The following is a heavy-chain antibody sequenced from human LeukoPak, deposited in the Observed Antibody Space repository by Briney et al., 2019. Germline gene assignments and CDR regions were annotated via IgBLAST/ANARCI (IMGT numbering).Heavy chain of an antibody. CDR3: ARDQYGSGDGYYMDL. Sequence: TGGSLRLSCAASGFTFSSYAMSWVRQAPGKGLEWVSAISSSGSTIYYADSVKGRFTISRDNAKNSLYLQMNSLRSEDTALYYCARDQYGSGDGYYMDLWGKGTTVTISS. CDR2: ISSSGSTI. V-gene: IGHV3-48*03. CDR1: GFTFSSYA. J-gene: IGHJ6*03. D-gene: IGHD3-10*01.